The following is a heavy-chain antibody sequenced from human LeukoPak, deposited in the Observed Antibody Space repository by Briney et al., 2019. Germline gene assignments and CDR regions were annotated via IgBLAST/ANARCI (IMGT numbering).Heavy chain of an antibody. J-gene: IGHJ6*03. D-gene: IGHD3-16*02. CDR3: ARDYDYVWGSYRQYYYYYYMDV. V-gene: IGHV1-2*02. Sequence: GASVKVSCKASGYTFTGYYMHWVRQAPGQGLEWRGWINPNSGGTNYAQKFQGRVTMTRDTSISTAYMELSRLRSDDTAVYYCARDYDYVWGSYRQYYYYYYMDVWGKGTTVTISS. CDR1: GYTFTGYY. CDR2: INPNSGGT.